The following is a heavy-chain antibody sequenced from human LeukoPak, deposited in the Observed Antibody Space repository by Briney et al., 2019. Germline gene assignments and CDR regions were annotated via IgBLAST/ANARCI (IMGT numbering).Heavy chain of an antibody. Sequence: GGSLRLSCAASAFTFTSYAMSWVRQAPGKGLEWVSAISGSGGSTYYADSVKGRFTISRDNSKNTLYLQMNSLRADDTAVYYCARGARYQLLYADYWGQGTLVTVSS. CDR3: ARGARYQLLYADY. J-gene: IGHJ4*02. CDR1: AFTFTSYA. D-gene: IGHD2-2*02. CDR2: ISGSGGST. V-gene: IGHV3-23*01.